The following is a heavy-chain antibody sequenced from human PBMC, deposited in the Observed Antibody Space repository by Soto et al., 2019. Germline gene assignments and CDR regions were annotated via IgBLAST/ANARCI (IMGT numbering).Heavy chain of an antibody. CDR2: ISYDGSNK. J-gene: IGHJ6*02. V-gene: IGHV3-30*18. CDR3: AKESLDYGMDV. CDR1: GFTFSSYG. Sequence: QMQLVESGGGVVQPGRSLRLSCAASGFTFSSYGMHWVRQAPGKGLEWVAVISYDGSNKYYADSVKGRFTISRDNSKNTLYLQMNSLRAEDTAVYYCAKESLDYGMDVWGQGTTVTVSS.